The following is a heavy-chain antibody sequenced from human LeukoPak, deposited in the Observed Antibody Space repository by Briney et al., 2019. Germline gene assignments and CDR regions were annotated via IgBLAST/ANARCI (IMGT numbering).Heavy chain of an antibody. V-gene: IGHV3-49*04. CDR2: IRRRAYGGAA. CDR3: SRNGLVDFDY. Sequence: GQSLRLSCTTSGFAFDDFAMSWVRRPAGKGLEWVGFIRRRAYGGAAEYAASVKGRFIISRDDSKGIAYLQMNSLKTEDTAVYYCSRNGLVDFDYWGQGSRVIVSP. CDR1: GFAFDDFA. J-gene: IGHJ4*02.